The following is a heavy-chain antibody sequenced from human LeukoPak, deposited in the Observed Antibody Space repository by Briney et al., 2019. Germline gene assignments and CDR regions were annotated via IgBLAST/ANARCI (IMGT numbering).Heavy chain of an antibody. D-gene: IGHD2-21*02. CDR1: GFTFSSYG. V-gene: IGHV3-30*18. CDR2: IATDGSFA. Sequence: GGSLRLSCAASGFTFSSYGMHWVRQAPGKGLEWLAGIATDGSFAYYADSVKGRFTISRDNSKNTLYLQMNSLRAEDTAVYYCAKLSSNRNPQFIVVVTVSAFDIWGQGTMVTVSS. CDR3: AKLSSNRNPQFIVVVTVSAFDI. J-gene: IGHJ3*02.